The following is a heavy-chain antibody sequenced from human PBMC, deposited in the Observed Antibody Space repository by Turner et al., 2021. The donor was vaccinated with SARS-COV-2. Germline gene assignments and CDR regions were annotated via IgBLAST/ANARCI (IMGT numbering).Heavy chain of an antibody. CDR3: ARGFAYGSGSYYNVFDY. Sequence: QVQLQQWGAGLLKPSETLSLTCAVYGGSFSGSNYYWGWIRQPPGKGLEWIGCVYYRGSTYYNPSLESRVTISADTSKNQFSLKLISVTAADTAMYFCARGFAYGSGSYYNVFDYWGQGTLVTVSS. V-gene: IGHV4-39*01. D-gene: IGHD3-10*01. J-gene: IGHJ4*02. CDR1: GGSFSGSNYY. CDR2: VYYRGST.